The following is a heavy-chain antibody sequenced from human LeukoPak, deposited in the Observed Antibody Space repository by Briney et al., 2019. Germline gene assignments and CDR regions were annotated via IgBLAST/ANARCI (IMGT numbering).Heavy chain of an antibody. CDR2: ISYSGST. J-gene: IGHJ5*02. V-gene: IGHV4-59*01. CDR1: GGSISNYY. Sequence: SETLSLTCTVSGGSISNYYWSWIRQSPGKGLEWIAYISYSGSTNYNPSLKSRLTISVDTSKNQFSLKLTSVTAADTAVYYCARVWSGLVGWFDPWGKGTLVTVSS. D-gene: IGHD3-3*01. CDR3: ARVWSGLVGWFDP.